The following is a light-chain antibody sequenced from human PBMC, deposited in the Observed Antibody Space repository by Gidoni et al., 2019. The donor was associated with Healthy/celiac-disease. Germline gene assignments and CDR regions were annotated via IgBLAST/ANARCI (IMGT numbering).Light chain of an antibody. CDR3: QQRSNWPPWT. J-gene: IGKJ1*01. CDR2: DAS. CDR1: QCVSSY. V-gene: IGKV3-11*01. Sequence: ILLTQSPATLSLSPGERATLSCRASQCVSSYLAWYQQKPGQAPRLLIYDASNRATGIPARFSGSGSGTDFTLTISSLEPEDFAVYYCQQRSNWPPWTFXXXTKVEIK.